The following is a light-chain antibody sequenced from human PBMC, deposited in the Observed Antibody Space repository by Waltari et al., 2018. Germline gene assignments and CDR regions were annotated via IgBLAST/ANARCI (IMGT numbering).Light chain of an antibody. Sequence: IQMTQSPTTLSASLGDRVTITCRASQGIGDWVAWYQQKPGKAPNLLIYKTSRLEDGVPSRFSGSGSQTEFTLTISGLQPDDFATYYCQQYISYLTFGQGTKVEMK. V-gene: IGKV1-5*03. CDR3: QQYISYLT. J-gene: IGKJ1*01. CDR2: KTS. CDR1: QGIGDW.